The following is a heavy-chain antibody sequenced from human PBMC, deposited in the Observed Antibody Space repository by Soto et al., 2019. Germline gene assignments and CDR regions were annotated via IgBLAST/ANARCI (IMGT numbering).Heavy chain of an antibody. CDR3: AKDQGEGGDYENLLPSD. V-gene: IGHV3-23*04. CDR1: GFTFRHYA. J-gene: IGHJ4*02. Sequence: EVQLVESGGGLVQPGGSLRLSCAASGFTFRHYAMNWVRQAPGKGLEWVSGISSGRGATIRYAESVQGRFSISRDNSNNTLFLQMNHLRVDDTALYYCAKDQGEGGDYENLLPSDWGQGILVTVSS. D-gene: IGHD4-17*01. CDR2: ISSGRGATI.